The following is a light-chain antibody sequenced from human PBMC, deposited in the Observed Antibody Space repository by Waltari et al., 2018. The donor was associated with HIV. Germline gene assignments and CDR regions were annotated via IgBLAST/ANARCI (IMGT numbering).Light chain of an antibody. CDR3: GSWDSSLSSVV. CDR2: ENN. J-gene: IGLJ2*01. V-gene: IGLV1-51*01. CDR1: NSTIGNNY. Sequence: QSVLTQPPSVSAAPGQKVTISCSGSNSTIGNNYVSWYQQLPGTAPKLLIYENNKRPAGIPDRFSGSKSGTSATLGITGLQTGDEADYYCGSWDSSLSSVVFGGGTKLTVL.